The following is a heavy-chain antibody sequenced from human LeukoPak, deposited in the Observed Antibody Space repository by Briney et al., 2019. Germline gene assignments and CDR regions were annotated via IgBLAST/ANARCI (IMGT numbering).Heavy chain of an antibody. D-gene: IGHD6-13*01. CDR1: GGSISSYY. CDR2: IYYSGST. V-gene: IGHV4-59*01. CDR3: ARMKITSTGTLDY. J-gene: IGHJ4*02. Sequence: SSETLSLTCTVSGGSISSYYWSWIRQPPGKGLEWIGYIYYSGSTNYNPSLKSRVTISVDTSKNQFSLKLSSVTAADTAVYYCARMKITSTGTLDYWGQGALVTVSS.